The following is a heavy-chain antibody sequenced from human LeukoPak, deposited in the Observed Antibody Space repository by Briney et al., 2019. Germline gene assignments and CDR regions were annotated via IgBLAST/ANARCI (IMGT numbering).Heavy chain of an antibody. J-gene: IGHJ4*02. CDR2: ISAYNGNT. V-gene: IGHV1-18*01. CDR3: ARDITYYYDSSGYFY. D-gene: IGHD3-22*01. Sequence: GASVKVSCKASGYTFTSYGISWVRQAPGQGLEWMGWISAYNGNTNYAQKLQGRVTMTTDTSTSTAYMELRSLRSDDTAVYYCARDITYYYDSSGYFYWGQGTLVTVSS. CDR1: GYTFTSYG.